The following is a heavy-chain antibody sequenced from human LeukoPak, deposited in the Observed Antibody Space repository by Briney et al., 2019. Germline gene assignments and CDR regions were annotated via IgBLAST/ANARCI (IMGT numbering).Heavy chain of an antibody. V-gene: IGHV3-7*01. J-gene: IGHJ4*02. Sequence: PGGSLRLSCAASGFTFSSYAMSWVRQAPGKGLEWVANVNVDGSETYYVDSVKGRFTISRNNAKNTLYLQLDSLRAEDTAVYYCARSLSSPITNYWGQGTLVTVSS. CDR2: VNVDGSET. CDR3: ARSLSSPITNY. CDR1: GFTFSSYA. D-gene: IGHD3-10*01.